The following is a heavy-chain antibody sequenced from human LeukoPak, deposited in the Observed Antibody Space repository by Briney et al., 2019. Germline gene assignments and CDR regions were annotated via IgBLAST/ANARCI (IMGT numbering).Heavy chain of an antibody. V-gene: IGHV3-23*01. J-gene: IGHJ4*02. CDR2: ISDSGGST. D-gene: IGHD1-26*01. CDR1: GFTFSSYA. Sequence: GGSLRLSCAASGFTFSSYAISWVRQAPGKGLEWVSSISDSGGSTYYADSVKGRFTISRDNSKNTLYLQMNSLRAEDAAVYYCAKGGTWGSDYWGLGTLVTVSS. CDR3: AKGGTWGSDY.